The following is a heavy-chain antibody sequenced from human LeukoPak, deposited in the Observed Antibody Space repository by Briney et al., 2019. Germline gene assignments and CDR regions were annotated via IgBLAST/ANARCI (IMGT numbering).Heavy chain of an antibody. Sequence: GGSLRLSCAASGFTFSSYGMHWVRQAPGKGLEWVAFIRYDGSNKYYADSVKGRFTISRDNSKNTLYLQMNSLRAEDTAVYYCAKDLVKARGRYWELLYFDYWGQGTLVTVSS. CDR3: AKDLVKARGRYWELLYFDY. CDR1: GFTFSSYG. J-gene: IGHJ4*02. V-gene: IGHV3-30*02. D-gene: IGHD1-26*01. CDR2: IRYDGSNK.